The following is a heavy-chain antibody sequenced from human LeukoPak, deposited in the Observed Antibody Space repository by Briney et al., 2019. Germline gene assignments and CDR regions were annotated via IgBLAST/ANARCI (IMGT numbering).Heavy chain of an antibody. Sequence: GGSLRLSCAASGFTVSSNYMSWVRQAPGKGLEWVSGISWNSGNKDYADSVKGRFTISRDNAKNSLYLQMNSLRAEDTALYYCAKDRYFDSSGYADYWGQGTLVTVSS. CDR2: ISWNSGNK. CDR1: GFTVSSNY. J-gene: IGHJ4*02. CDR3: AKDRYFDSSGYADY. V-gene: IGHV3-9*01. D-gene: IGHD3-22*01.